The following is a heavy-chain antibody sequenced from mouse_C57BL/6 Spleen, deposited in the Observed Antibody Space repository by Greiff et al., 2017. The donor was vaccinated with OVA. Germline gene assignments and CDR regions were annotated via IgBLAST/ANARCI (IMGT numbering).Heavy chain of an antibody. CDR2: ISSGSSTI. V-gene: IGHV5-17*01. CDR1: GFTFSDYG. J-gene: IGHJ2*01. CDR3: ARVGLDD. D-gene: IGHD4-1*01. Sequence: EVMLVESGGGLVKPGGSLKLSCAASGFTFSDYGMHWVRQAPEKGLEWVAYISSGSSTIYYADTVKGRFTISRDNAKNIRCLQMTSLGSEDTAMYYCARVGLDDWGQGTTLTVSS.